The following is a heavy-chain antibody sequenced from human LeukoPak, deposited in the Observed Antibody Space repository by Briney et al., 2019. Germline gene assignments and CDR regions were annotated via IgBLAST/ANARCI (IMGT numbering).Heavy chain of an antibody. J-gene: IGHJ4*02. CDR3: ARERTYYDSTGYYYDF. CDR2: MSGSGST. Sequence: SETLSLTCTVSGDSISSYYWSWIRQPAGKGLEWIARMSGSGSTNYNPSLKSRVTLSVDTSKNQFSLNLNSVTAADTAVYYCARERTYYDSTGYYYDFWGQGILVTVSS. V-gene: IGHV4-4*07. D-gene: IGHD3-22*01. CDR1: GDSISSYY.